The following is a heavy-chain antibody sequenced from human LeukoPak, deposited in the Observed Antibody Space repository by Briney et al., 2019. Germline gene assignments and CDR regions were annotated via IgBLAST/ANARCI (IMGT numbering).Heavy chain of an antibody. D-gene: IGHD3-10*01. Sequence: GASVKVSCKASGYTFTGYYMHWVRQAPGQGLEWMGWINPNSGGTNYAQKFQGRVTMTRDTSISTAYMELSRLRSDDTAVYYCAREQYGSGSYSYYYYGMDVWGQGTTVTVSS. V-gene: IGHV1-2*02. J-gene: IGHJ6*02. CDR1: GYTFTGYY. CDR3: AREQYGSGSYSYYYYGMDV. CDR2: INPNSGGT.